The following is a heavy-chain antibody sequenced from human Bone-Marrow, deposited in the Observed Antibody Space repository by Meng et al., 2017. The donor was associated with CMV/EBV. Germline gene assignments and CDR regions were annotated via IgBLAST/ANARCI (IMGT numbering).Heavy chain of an antibody. D-gene: IGHD3-22*01. CDR1: GGSISSSSYY. Sequence: GSLRLSCTVSGGSISSSSYYWGWIRQPPGKGLEWIGSIYYSGSTYYNPSLTSRVTISVDTSKNQFSLKLSSVTDADTAVYYCARVRYYYDSSGYYDYYYYYGMDVWGQGTTVTVSS. J-gene: IGHJ6*01. CDR2: IYYSGST. CDR3: ARVRYYYDSSGYYDYYYYYGMDV. V-gene: IGHV4-39*07.